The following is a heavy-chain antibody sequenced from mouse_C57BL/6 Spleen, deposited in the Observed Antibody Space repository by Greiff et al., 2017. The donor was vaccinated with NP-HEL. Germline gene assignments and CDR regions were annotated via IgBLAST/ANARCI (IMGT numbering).Heavy chain of an antibody. CDR1: GYTFTSYW. V-gene: IGHV1-55*01. Sequence: QVQLQQPGAELVKPGASVKMSCTASGYTFTSYWITWVKPRPGQGLAWIGDIYPGSVSTNYNEQFKSKATLTVTPSSSTAYRQLSSLTSEDSAVYYGARASYYSNSFYAMDYWGQGTSVTVSA. CDR3: ARASYYSNSFYAMDY. J-gene: IGHJ4*01. CDR2: IYPGSVST. D-gene: IGHD2-5*01.